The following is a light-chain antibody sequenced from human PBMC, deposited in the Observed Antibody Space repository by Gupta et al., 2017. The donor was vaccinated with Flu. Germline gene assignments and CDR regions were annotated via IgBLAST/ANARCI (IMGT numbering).Light chain of an antibody. J-gene: IGKJ2*03. CDR1: QSVLYSSNNKNY. Sequence: DIVMTQSPDSLAVSLGERATINCKSSQSVLYSSNNKNYLAWYQQKPGQPPKLLIYWASTRESGGPDRCSGSGAGTDFTLTISSRQAEDVAVYYCQQYYRNPLMYSFGQGTKLEIK. CDR3: QQYYRNPLMYS. V-gene: IGKV4-1*01. CDR2: WAS.